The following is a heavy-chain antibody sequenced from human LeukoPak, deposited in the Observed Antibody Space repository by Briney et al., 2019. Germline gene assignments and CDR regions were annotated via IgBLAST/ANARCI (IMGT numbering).Heavy chain of an antibody. CDR1: GFTFSSYA. Sequence: PGGSLRLSCAASGFTFSSYAVSWVRQAPGKGLEWVSAISGSGGSTYYADSVKGRFTISRDNSKNTLYLQMNSLRAEDTAVYYRAKVLGVAVAGTVDYWGQGTLVTVSS. CDR2: ISGSGGST. V-gene: IGHV3-23*01. D-gene: IGHD6-19*01. J-gene: IGHJ4*02. CDR3: AKVLGVAVAGTVDY.